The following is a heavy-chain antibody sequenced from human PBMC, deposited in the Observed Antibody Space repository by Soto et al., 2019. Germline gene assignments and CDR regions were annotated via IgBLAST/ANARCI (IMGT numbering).Heavy chain of an antibody. J-gene: IGHJ5*02. D-gene: IGHD2-15*01. V-gene: IGHV1-46*01. CDR3: ARDRVDCSGGNCWRSVEDT. CDR1: GYTFTSYY. CDR2: IDPSGGGT. Sequence: ASVKVSCKASGYTFTSYYMHWVRQAPGQGLEWMGIIDPSGGGTSYAQKFQGGLTMTRDTSTSTVYMELSSLRSEDTAVYYCARDRVDCSGGNCWRSVEDTWGQGTLVTVSS.